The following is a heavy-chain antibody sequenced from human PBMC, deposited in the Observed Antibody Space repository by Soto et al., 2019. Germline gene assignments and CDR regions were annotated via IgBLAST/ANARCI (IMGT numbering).Heavy chain of an antibody. CDR1: GGSISSGGYY. V-gene: IGHV4-31*03. CDR3: ARSANGRFLEWLLNPFGTGGPDEQYYFDY. D-gene: IGHD3-3*01. CDR2: IYYSGST. J-gene: IGHJ4*02. Sequence: PSETLSLTCTVSGGSISSGGYYWSWIRQHPGKGLEWIGYIYYSGSTYFNPSLKSRVTISVDTSKNHLSLNLSSVTAADTAVYYCARSANGRFLEWLLNPFGTGGPDEQYYFDYWGQGTLVTVSS.